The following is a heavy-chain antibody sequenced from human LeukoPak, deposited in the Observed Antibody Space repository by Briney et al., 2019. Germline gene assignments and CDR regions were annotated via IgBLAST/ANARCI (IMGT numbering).Heavy chain of an antibody. CDR1: GGSFSGYY. CDR2: INHSGST. V-gene: IGHV4-34*01. Sequence: SETLSLTCAVYGGSFSGYYWSWIRQPPGKGLEWIGEINHSGSTNYNRSLQSRVAISVDTSKNQYSLRLSSVTAADTAVYYCARDHYYDGRGRFDPWGQGILVTVSS. J-gene: IGHJ5*02. CDR3: ARDHYYDGRGRFDP. D-gene: IGHD3-16*01.